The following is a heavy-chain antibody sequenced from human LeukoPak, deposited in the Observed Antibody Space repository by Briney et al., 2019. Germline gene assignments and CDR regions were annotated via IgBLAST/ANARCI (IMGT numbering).Heavy chain of an antibody. Sequence: ASVKVSCKASGGTFSSYAISWVRQAPGQGLERMGWINPNSGGTNYAQKFQGRVTMTRDTSISTAYMELSRLRSDDTAVYYCARVKGIAANFDYWGQGTLVTVSS. D-gene: IGHD6-13*01. J-gene: IGHJ4*02. CDR2: INPNSGGT. V-gene: IGHV1-2*02. CDR3: ARVKGIAANFDY. CDR1: GGTFSSYA.